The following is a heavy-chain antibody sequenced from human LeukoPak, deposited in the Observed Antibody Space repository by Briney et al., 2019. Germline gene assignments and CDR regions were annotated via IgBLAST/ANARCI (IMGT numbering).Heavy chain of an antibody. CDR3: AKGEDYGSGTVHFAS. CDR1: GGSISSSNW. J-gene: IGHJ4*02. D-gene: IGHD3-10*01. CDR2: IYHGGST. V-gene: IGHV4-4*02. Sequence: SETLSLTCAVSGGSISSSNWWSWVRQPPGKGLEWIGEIYHGGSTNYNPSLKSRVAMSVDRSRNQFSLNLSSVAAADTAVYYCAKGEDYGSGTVHFASWGQGTLVTVSS.